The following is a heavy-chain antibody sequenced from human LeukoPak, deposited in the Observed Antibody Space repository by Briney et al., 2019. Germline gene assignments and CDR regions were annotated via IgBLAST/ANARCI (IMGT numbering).Heavy chain of an antibody. V-gene: IGHV3-48*03. CDR2: ISSSGSTI. J-gene: IGHJ5*02. CDR3: ARDVTTNNWFDP. CDR1: GFTFSSYE. Sequence: PGGSLRLSCAASGFTFSSYEMNWVHQAPGKGLEWVSYISSSGSTIYYADSVKGRFTISRDNAKNSLYLQMNSLRAEDTAVYYCARDVTTNNWFDPWGQGTLVTVSS. D-gene: IGHD4-17*01.